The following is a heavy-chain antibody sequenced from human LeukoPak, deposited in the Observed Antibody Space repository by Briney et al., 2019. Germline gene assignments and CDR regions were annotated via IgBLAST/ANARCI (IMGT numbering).Heavy chain of an antibody. J-gene: IGHJ3*02. CDR1: GYTFTSHG. CDR2: ISADNGNT. V-gene: IGHV1-18*01. D-gene: IGHD3-22*01. Sequence: ASVNVSCQASGYTFTSHGISWVRQAPGQGLEWVGWISADNGNTNYTQKLQGRFTMTTDTSTRTAYMGLRSLRSGDTAVYYSARDLDDSSGFGRIPDSFDIWGQGTMVTVSS. CDR3: ARDLDDSSGFGRIPDSFDI.